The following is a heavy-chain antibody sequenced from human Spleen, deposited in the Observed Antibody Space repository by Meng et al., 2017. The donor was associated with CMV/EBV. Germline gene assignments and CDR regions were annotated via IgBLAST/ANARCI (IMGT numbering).Heavy chain of an antibody. CDR1: GYSISSGYY. V-gene: IGHV4-38-2*02. J-gene: IGHJ6*02. CDR3: ARDLPQRFLEWSYPKYGMDV. D-gene: IGHD3-3*01. CDR2: ICHSGST. Sequence: SETLSLTCTVSGYSISSGYYWGWIRQPPGKGLEWIGSICHSGSTYYNPSLKSRVTISVYTSKNQFSRMLSSVPAADTAVYYCARDLPQRFLEWSYPKYGMDVWGQGTTVTVSS.